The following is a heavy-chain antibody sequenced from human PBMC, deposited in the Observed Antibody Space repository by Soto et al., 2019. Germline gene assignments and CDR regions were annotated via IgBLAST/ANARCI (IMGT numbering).Heavy chain of an antibody. D-gene: IGHD3-10*01. Sequence: QLLQSGGGLVQPGGSLTLSCAASGFTFGTTDMSWVRQAPGEGLEWVSTIDGSGGLTYYADSVKGRFTISRDNSRNTVYLQMNSLRGDDTALYYCVKKSGWFNTLGQGALVTASS. CDR1: GFTFGTTD. CDR2: IDGSGGLT. V-gene: IGHV3-23*01. J-gene: IGHJ5*02. CDR3: VKKSGWFNT.